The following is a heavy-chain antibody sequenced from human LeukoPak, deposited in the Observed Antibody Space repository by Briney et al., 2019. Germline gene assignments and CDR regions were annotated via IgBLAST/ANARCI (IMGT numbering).Heavy chain of an antibody. J-gene: IGHJ4*02. Sequence: TSETLSLTCSVSGYSISSGYFWGWLRQPPGKGLEWIGRIYHSGSTYYDPSLKSRVTISVDTSRNQFSLKLTSVTAADTAVYYCARAREPLIYTYFFDYWGQGILVTVSS. CDR2: IYHSGST. CDR1: GYSISSGYF. D-gene: IGHD1-14*01. CDR3: ARAREPLIYTYFFDY. V-gene: IGHV4-38-2*02.